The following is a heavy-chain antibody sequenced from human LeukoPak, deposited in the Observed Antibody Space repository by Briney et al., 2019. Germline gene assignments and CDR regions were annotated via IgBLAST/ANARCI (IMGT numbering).Heavy chain of an antibody. CDR2: IFYTGST. V-gene: IGHV4-59*01. J-gene: IGHJ3*02. CDR1: GGSISSSY. Sequence: SETLSLTCTVSGGSISSSYWSWIRQPPGKGLEWIGYIFYTGSTDYNPSLKSRVTISVDTSKNQFSLKVNSVTAADTAVYYCARARYSRASYASDIWGQGTVVTVS. D-gene: IGHD1-1*01. CDR3: ARARYSRASYASDI.